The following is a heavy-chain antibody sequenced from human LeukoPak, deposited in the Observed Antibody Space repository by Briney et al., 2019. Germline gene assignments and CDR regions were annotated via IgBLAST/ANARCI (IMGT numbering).Heavy chain of an antibody. V-gene: IGHV5-51*01. J-gene: IGHJ4*02. Sequence: PGESLKISCKGSGYSFSSNWIGWVRQMPGKGLEWMGIIYPDDSDTRYSPSFQGQVTNSADKSISTAYLQWSSLKASDTAMYYCARHPLDSRYCSGGTCYAPLFDYWGQGTLVTVSS. CDR3: ARHPLDSRYCSGGTCYAPLFDY. D-gene: IGHD2-15*01. CDR2: IYPDDSDT. CDR1: GYSFSSNW.